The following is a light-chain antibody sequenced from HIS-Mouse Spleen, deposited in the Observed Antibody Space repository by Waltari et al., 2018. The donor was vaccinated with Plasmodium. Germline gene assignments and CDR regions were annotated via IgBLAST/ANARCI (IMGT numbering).Light chain of an antibody. J-gene: IGLJ3*02. Sequence: QSVLTQPPSASGTPGQRVTISCSGRSSNIGSNYVTWYQQLPGTAPKLLIYRNNQRPSGVPDLFSGSKSGTSASLAISGLRSEDEADYYCAAWDDSLSGPVFGGGTKLTVL. CDR3: AAWDDSLSGPV. CDR2: RNN. CDR1: SSNIGSNY. V-gene: IGLV1-47*01.